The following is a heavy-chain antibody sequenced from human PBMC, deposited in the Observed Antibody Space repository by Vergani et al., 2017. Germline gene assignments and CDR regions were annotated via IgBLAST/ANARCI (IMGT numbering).Heavy chain of an antibody. CDR2: IGSSGPYI. Sequence: VQLVEYGGGLVKPGGSLRLSCAASGFTFSDFSMSWVRQAPGKGLEWVAFIGSSGPYINYADSVKGRFIISRDNTNNSLFLQLRSLRAEDAAVYYCARDCTSGGCPDNYGMDVWGQGATVTVSS. V-gene: IGHV3-21*06. CDR1: GFTFSDFS. D-gene: IGHD2-8*01. J-gene: IGHJ6*02. CDR3: ARDCTSGGCPDNYGMDV.